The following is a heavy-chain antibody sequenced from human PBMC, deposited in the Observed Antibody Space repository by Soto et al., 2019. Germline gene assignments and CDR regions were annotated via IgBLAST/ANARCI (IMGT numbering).Heavy chain of an antibody. V-gene: IGHV1-3*01. CDR1: GYTFTSYA. Sequence: GASVKVSCKASGYTFTSYAMHWVRQAPGQRLEWMGWINAGNGNTKYSQKFQGRVTITRDTSASTAYMELSSLRSEDTAVYYCAISPQGIAAHFDYWGQGTLVTVSS. CDR2: INAGNGNT. CDR3: AISPQGIAAHFDY. D-gene: IGHD6-13*01. J-gene: IGHJ4*02.